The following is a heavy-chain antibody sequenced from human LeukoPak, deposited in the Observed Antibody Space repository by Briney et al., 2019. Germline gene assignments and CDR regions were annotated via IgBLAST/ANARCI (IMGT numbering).Heavy chain of an antibody. CDR2: IYGGGSA. CDR3: AKAEPYIAAAGNAFDI. V-gene: IGHV3-53*01. D-gene: IGHD6-13*01. Sequence: PGGSLRLSCAASGFTVSSNYMSWVRQAPGKGLEWVSVIYGGGSAYYADSVKGRFTISRDNSKNTLYLQMNSLRAEDTAVYYCAKAEPYIAAAGNAFDIWGQGTMVTVSS. J-gene: IGHJ3*02. CDR1: GFTVSSNY.